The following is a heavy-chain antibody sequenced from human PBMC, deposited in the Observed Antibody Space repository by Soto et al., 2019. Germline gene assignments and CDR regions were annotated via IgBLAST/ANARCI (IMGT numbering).Heavy chain of an antibody. D-gene: IGHD3-10*01. CDR2: ISYDGSNK. CDR3: AKDRSGSYDY. CDR1: GFTFSSYG. J-gene: IGHJ4*02. Sequence: GGSLRLSCAASGFTFSSYGMRWVRQAPGKGLEWVAVISYDGSNKYYADSVKGRFTISRDNSKNTLYLQMNSLRAEDTAVYYCAKDRSGSYDYWGQGTLVTVSS. V-gene: IGHV3-30*18.